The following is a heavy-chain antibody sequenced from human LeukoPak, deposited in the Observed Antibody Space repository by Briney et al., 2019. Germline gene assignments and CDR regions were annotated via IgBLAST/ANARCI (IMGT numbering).Heavy chain of an antibody. CDR2: ISTGSSYI. V-gene: IGHV3-21*01. D-gene: IGHD6-13*01. Sequence: PGGSLRLSCAASGFTFTTYAMNWVRQAPGKGLEWVSSISTGSSYIHYADSVKGRFTISRDTAKNSLYLQMNSLRAEDTAVYYCARDSVSRRIAASGIDAFDIWGQGTMVTVSS. CDR3: ARDSVSRRIAASGIDAFDI. CDR1: GFTFTTYA. J-gene: IGHJ3*02.